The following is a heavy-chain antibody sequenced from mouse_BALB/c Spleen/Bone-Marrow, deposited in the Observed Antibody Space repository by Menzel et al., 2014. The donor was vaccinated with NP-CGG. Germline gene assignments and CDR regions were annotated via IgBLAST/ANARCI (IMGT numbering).Heavy chain of an antibody. CDR3: ARAGYGNYEAWFAY. V-gene: IGHV1S135*01. CDR2: IDPYNGGT. Sequence: QLKQSGPELVKGGASVNVSCTESGYSITYFNLYRVQPSYGKSLAWIGYIDPYNGGTRHNQNFNGKSTLTVDKSASTASRHLNSQTSEDSAVYYCARAGYGNYEAWFAYWGQGTLVTVSA. CDR1: GYSITYFN. J-gene: IGHJ3*01. D-gene: IGHD2-10*02.